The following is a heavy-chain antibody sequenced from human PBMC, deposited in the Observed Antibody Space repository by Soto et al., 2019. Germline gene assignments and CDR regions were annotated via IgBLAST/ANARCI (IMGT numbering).Heavy chain of an antibody. J-gene: IGHJ5*02. CDR1: GFSITNSFNY. V-gene: IGHV4-39*01. CDR2: IYYSGTT. Sequence: SDTLSLTCTFSGFSITNSFNYWGWIRQPPGKGLEWIGIIYYSGTTYYNPSLKSRVTMSVDTSRNQFSLKLNSMTAADTAVYYCARLIFFFGPYENWFDPWGQGTLVTVSS. CDR3: ARLIFFFGPYENWFDP. D-gene: IGHD3-3*01.